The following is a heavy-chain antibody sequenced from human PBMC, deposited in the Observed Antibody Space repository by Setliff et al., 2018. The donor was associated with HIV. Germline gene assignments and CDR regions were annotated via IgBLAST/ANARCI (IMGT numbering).Heavy chain of an antibody. CDR2: INHSGGT. V-gene: IGHV4-34*01. D-gene: IGHD1-26*01. CDR3: ARTGSGSYDY. Sequence: SETLSLTCAVYGGSFSDYYWSWIRQPPGKGLEWIGKINHSGGTNYNPSLRSRVTISVDTSKNQFSLKLSSVTAADTAVYYCARTGSGSYDYWGQGTLVTVSS. J-gene: IGHJ4*02. CDR1: GGSFSDYY.